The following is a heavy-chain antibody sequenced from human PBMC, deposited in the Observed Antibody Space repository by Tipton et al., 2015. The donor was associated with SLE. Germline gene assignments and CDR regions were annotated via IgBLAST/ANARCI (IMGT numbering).Heavy chain of an antibody. CDR2: IYTSGST. V-gene: IGHV4-61*02. CDR3: ARRHYYDSSGYYYYYYGMDV. CDR1: GGSISSGSYY. Sequence: TLSLTCTVSGGSISSGSYYWSWIRQPAGKGLEWIGRIYTSGSTNYNPSLKSRVTISVDTSKNQFSLKLSSVTAADTAVYYCARRHYYDSSGYYYYYYGMDVWGQGTTVTVSS. J-gene: IGHJ6*02. D-gene: IGHD3-22*01.